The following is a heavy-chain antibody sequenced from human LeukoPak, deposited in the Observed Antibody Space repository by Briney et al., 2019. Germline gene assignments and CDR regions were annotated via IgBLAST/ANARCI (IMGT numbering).Heavy chain of an antibody. J-gene: IGHJ3*02. CDR1: GDSISNYY. Sequence: PSETLSLTCTVSGDSISNYYWSWVRQPPGKGLEWIGFIYSSGSTNYNPSLRSRVTISVDTSKNQFSLKLSSVTAADSAVYYCARHWGDSPNHSDDLYAFDIWGQGTMVTVSS. V-gene: IGHV4-59*08. CDR3: ARHWGDSPNHSDDLYAFDI. CDR2: IYSSGST. D-gene: IGHD1-14*01.